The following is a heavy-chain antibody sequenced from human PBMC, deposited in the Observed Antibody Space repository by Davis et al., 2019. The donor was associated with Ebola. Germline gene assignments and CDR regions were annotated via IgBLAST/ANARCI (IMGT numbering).Heavy chain of an antibody. CDR2: NTTNTGNP. CDR3: ARESPQWLSPFDY. CDR1: GYTFSTYA. V-gene: IGHV7-4-1*02. Sequence: ASVKVSCKASGYTFSTYAMNWVRQAPGHGLEWMGWNTTNTGNPTYAQGFTGRFVFSLDTSVSTSYLQISSLKAEDTAVYYYARESPQWLSPFDYWGQGTLVTVSS. D-gene: IGHD6-19*01. J-gene: IGHJ4*02.